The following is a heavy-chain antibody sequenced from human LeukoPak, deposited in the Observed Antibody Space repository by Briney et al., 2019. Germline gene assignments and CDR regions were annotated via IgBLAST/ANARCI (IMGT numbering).Heavy chain of an antibody. D-gene: IGHD4-11*01. Sequence: PGGSLRLSCAASGFTFSSYAMSWVRQAPGRGLEWVSGISGSGGSTYYADSVKGRFTISRDNSKNTLYLQMNSLRAEDTAVYYCATLPRYSNLGIADAFDIWGQGTMVTVSS. J-gene: IGHJ3*02. CDR2: ISGSGGST. CDR1: GFTFSSYA. CDR3: ATLPRYSNLGIADAFDI. V-gene: IGHV3-23*01.